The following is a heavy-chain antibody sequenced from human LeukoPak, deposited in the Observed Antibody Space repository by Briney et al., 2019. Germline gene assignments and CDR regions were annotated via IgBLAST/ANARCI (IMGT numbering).Heavy chain of an antibody. Sequence: GGSLRLSCAVSGFTFSSYGMHWVRQAPGKGLEWVAVISYDGSNKYYADSVKGRFTISRDNSKNTLYLQMNSLRAEDTAVYYCAPSHDYGGKSPGAFDYWGQGTLVTVSS. D-gene: IGHD4-23*01. CDR2: ISYDGSNK. V-gene: IGHV3-30*03. J-gene: IGHJ4*02. CDR1: GFTFSSYG. CDR3: APSHDYGGKSPGAFDY.